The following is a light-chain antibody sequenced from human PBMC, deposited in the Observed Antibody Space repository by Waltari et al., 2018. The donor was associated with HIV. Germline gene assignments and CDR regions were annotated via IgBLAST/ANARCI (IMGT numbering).Light chain of an antibody. CDR3: LQDYNYPWT. CDR2: AAS. CDR1: QAIGNE. Sequence: AIQMTQSPSPLSAPVGDRVTITCRASQAIGNELGWYQQKPGKAPNLLIHAASHLQDGVPSRFSGSGSGTDFTLTISSLQPEDFATYYCLQDYNYPWTFGQGTKVEIK. V-gene: IGKV1-6*01. J-gene: IGKJ1*01.